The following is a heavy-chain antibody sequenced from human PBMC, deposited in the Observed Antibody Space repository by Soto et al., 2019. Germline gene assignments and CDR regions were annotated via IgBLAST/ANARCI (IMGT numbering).Heavy chain of an antibody. CDR2: ISWNSGSI. J-gene: IGHJ4*02. D-gene: IGHD3-9*01. CDR3: AKDSTGLRYFDWLSLILYY. CDR1: GFTFDDYA. V-gene: IGHV3-9*01. Sequence: EVQLVESGGGLVQPGRSLRLSCAASGFTFDDYAMHWVRQAPGKGLEWVSGISWNSGSIGYADSVKGRFTISRDNAKNSLYLQMNSLRAEDTALYYCAKDSTGLRYFDWLSLILYYWGQGTLVTVSA.